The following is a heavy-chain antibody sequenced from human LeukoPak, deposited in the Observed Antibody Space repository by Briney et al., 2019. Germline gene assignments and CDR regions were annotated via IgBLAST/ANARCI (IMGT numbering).Heavy chain of an antibody. D-gene: IGHD3-22*01. V-gene: IGHV1-2*02. Sequence: GASVKVSCKASGYTFTGYYMHWVRQAPGQGLEWMGWINPNSGGTNYAQKFQGRVTMTRDTSISTAYMELSRLRSDDTAVYYCARVGVPDYYDGSGYFDYWGQGTLVTVSS. CDR3: ARVGVPDYYDGSGYFDY. CDR1: GYTFTGYY. J-gene: IGHJ4*02. CDR2: INPNSGGT.